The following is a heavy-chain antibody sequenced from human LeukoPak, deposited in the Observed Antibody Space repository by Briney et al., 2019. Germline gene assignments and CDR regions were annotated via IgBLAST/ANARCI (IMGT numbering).Heavy chain of an antibody. CDR1: GGSISSYY. Sequence: SETLSLTCTVSGGSISSYYWSWIRQSPGKGLEWIGYIYYSGSTNYNPSLKSRVTISVDTSKNQFSLKLSSLTAADTAVYYCASLRMLRPYFDYWGQGTLVTVSS. D-gene: IGHD2-15*01. CDR2: IYYSGST. V-gene: IGHV4-59*08. J-gene: IGHJ4*02. CDR3: ASLRMLRPYFDY.